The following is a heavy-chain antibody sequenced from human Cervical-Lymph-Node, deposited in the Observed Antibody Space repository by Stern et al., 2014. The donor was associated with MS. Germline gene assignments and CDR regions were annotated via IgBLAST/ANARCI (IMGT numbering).Heavy chain of an antibody. J-gene: IGHJ4*02. CDR1: GGTFSTSV. Sequence: VQLVESGAEMRKPWSSVRVSCKASGGTFSTSVISWLRQAPGQGLEWMGGIRPMFGRANYAQKFQGSVTITADESTSTVYMGLTSLRSEDTGVYYCARERDNSYAFDSWGQGTLLTVSS. CDR3: ARERDNSYAFDS. D-gene: IGHD3-16*01. CDR2: IRPMFGRA. V-gene: IGHV1-69*01.